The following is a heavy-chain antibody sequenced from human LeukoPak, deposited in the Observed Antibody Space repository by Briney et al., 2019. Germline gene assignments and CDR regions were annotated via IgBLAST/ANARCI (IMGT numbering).Heavy chain of an antibody. CDR3: ARERSSGLSL. D-gene: IGHD6-19*01. V-gene: IGHV4-4*07. CDR2: IYSSGSA. J-gene: IGHJ4*02. CDR1: GDSTSGYY. Sequence: PSETLSLTCTVPGDSTSGYYWRWIRQPAEKGLEWIWRIYSSGSANYYPSLKNRVTMSLDTTKKNFHLQQNYITAADTAIYYCARERSSGLSLWGQGALVTVSS.